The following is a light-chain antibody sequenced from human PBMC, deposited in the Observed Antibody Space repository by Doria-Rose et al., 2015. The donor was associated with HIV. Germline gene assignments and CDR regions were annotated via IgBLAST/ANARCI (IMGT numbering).Light chain of an antibody. Sequence: DIRVTQSPSSLSASVGDRLTTTCQASQDISNYLNWYQQKPGKAPKLLIYDASNLERGVPSRFSGSGSGTDFTFTISSLQPEDIATYYCQQYDDLPYTFGQGTNLKIK. CDR1: QDISNY. CDR3: QQYDDLPYT. J-gene: IGKJ2*01. V-gene: IGKV1-33*01. CDR2: DAS.